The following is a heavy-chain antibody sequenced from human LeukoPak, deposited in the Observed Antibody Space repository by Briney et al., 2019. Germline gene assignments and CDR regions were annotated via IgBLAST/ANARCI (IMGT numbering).Heavy chain of an antibody. J-gene: IGHJ4*02. CDR2: ISGSGGST. Sequence: PGGSLRLSCAASGFTSSSYAMSWVRQAPGKGLEWVSAISGSGGSTYYADSVKGRFTISRDNSKNTLYLQMNSLRAEDTAVYYCAKTPSYDYVWEGTAYWGQGTLVTVSS. V-gene: IGHV3-23*01. CDR1: GFTSSSYA. CDR3: AKTPSYDYVWEGTAY. D-gene: IGHD3-16*01.